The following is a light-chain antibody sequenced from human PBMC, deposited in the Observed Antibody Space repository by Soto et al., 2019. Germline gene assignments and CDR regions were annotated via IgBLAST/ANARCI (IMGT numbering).Light chain of an antibody. CDR2: AAS. CDR3: QQADTFPIT. V-gene: IGKV1D-12*01. Sequence: DIQMTESQSSVSASVGYRFTVSCQASQGISRSLAWYQQKPGKAPKLLIYAASSLQSGVPSRFSGSGFGTDFTLTISSLQPEDSAIYYCQQADTFPITFGQGTRLEIK. J-gene: IGKJ5*01. CDR1: QGISRS.